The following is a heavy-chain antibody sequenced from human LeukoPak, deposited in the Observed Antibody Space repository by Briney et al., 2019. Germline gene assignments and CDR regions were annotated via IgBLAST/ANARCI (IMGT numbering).Heavy chain of an antibody. CDR3: ARDVWGRAFYYAMDV. CDR2: ISWYSGNI. CDR1: GFTFDDHA. Sequence: PGGSLRLSCVASGFTFDDHAMHWVRQAPGKGLEWVSSISWYSGNICYADSVKGRFSISRDNAENTLYLEMNSLRTDDTALYFCARDVWGRAFYYAMDVWGLGTTVAVSS. J-gene: IGHJ6*02. D-gene: IGHD1-26*01. V-gene: IGHV3-9*01.